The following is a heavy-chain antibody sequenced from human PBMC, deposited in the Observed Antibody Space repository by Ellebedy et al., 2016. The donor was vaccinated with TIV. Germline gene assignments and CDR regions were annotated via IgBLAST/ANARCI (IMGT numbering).Heavy chain of an antibody. D-gene: IGHD3-10*01. CDR2: INPNSGGT. CDR1: GYTFTGYY. Sequence: ASVKVSXXASGYTFTGYYMHWVRQAPGQGLEWMGWINPNSGGTNYAQKFQGWVTMTRDTSISTAYMELSRLRSDDTAVYYCAREGQLWFGGVITYYYGMDVWGQGTTVTVSS. V-gene: IGHV1-2*04. CDR3: AREGQLWFGGVITYYYGMDV. J-gene: IGHJ6*02.